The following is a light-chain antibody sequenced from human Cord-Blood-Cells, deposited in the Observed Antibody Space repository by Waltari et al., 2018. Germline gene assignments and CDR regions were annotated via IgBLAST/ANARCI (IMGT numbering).Light chain of an antibody. CDR2: DVS. Sequence: QSALTQPASVSGSPGQSITISCTGTSSDVGGYNYVSWYQQHPGKAPKLMIYDVSNRPSGVSNRFPGSKSGNTASLTISGLQAEYEADYYCSSYTSSSTRDVFGTGTKVTVL. V-gene: IGLV2-14*01. CDR3: SSYTSSSTRDV. J-gene: IGLJ1*01. CDR1: SSDVGGYNY.